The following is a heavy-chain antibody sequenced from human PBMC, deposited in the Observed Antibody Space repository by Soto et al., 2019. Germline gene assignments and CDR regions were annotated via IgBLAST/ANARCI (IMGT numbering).Heavy chain of an antibody. CDR2: MSSSGNNI. V-gene: IGHV3-11*01. CDR1: GITFSDCY. D-gene: IGHD3-10*02. J-gene: IGHJ6*02. Sequence: QVHLVESGGGLVKPGGSLRLSCAASGITFSDCYMHWIRQAPGKGLEWVSYMSSSGNNINYAGSVRGRFTVSRDSAKNSLYLEMNSLRAAATARYYWARVMFGQWGYAMDVWGQGTTVTVSS. CDR3: ARVMFGQWGYAMDV.